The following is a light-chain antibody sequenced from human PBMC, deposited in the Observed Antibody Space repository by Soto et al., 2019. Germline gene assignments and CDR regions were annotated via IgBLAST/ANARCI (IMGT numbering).Light chain of an antibody. CDR2: DVS. CDR1: SSNIGGNS. J-gene: IGLJ3*02. CDR3: CSYAGSGWV. Sequence: QSVMTQPPSVSAAPGQRVTISCSGSSSNIGGNSVSWYQQLPGTAPKLMIYDVSKRPSGVPDRFSGSKSGNTASLSISGLQADDEGDYYCCSYAGSGWVFGGGTKLTVL. V-gene: IGLV2-11*01.